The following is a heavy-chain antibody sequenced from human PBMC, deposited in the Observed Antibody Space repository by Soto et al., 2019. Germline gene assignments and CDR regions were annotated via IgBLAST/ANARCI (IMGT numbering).Heavy chain of an antibody. CDR1: GFTFSSYA. V-gene: IGHV3-23*01. CDR2: ISGSGGST. CDR3: VLWPPYYFDY. Sequence: EVQLLESGGGLVQPGGSLRLSCAASGFTFSSYAMSWVRQAPGKGLEWVSAISGSGGSTYYADSVKGRFTISRDNSKNRVYLHMSSLRAEDTAVYYCVLWPPYYFDYWGQGTLVTVSS. D-gene: IGHD3-10*01. J-gene: IGHJ4*02.